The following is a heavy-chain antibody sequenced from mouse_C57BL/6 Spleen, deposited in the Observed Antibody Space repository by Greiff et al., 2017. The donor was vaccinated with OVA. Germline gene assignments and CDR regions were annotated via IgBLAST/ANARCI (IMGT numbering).Heavy chain of an antibody. CDR3: ARLDYDLYYFDD. D-gene: IGHD2-4*01. CDR1: GFTFSDYY. V-gene: IGHV5-12*01. J-gene: IGHJ2*01. Sequence: EVQLVASWGGLVQPGGSLKLSCAASGFTFSDYYMYCVRQTPEKRLEWVAYISNGGGSTYYPDTVKGRFTISRDNAKNTLYLQMSRLKSEDTAMYYCARLDYDLYYFDDWGKGTTLTVSS. CDR2: ISNGGGST.